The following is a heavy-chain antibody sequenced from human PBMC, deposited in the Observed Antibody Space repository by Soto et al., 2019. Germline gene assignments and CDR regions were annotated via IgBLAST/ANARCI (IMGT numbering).Heavy chain of an antibody. Sequence: PGGSLRLSCAASGFTFSSYAMHWVRQAPGKGLEWVAVISYDGSNKYYADSVKGRFTISRDNSKNTLYLQMNSLRAEDTAVYYCARAAVGATYYFDYWGQGTLVTVSS. D-gene: IGHD1-26*01. CDR1: GFTFSSYA. CDR2: ISYDGSNK. CDR3: ARAAVGATYYFDY. V-gene: IGHV3-30-3*01. J-gene: IGHJ4*02.